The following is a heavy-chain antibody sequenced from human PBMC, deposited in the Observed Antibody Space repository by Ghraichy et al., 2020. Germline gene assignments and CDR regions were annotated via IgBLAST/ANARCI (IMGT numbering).Heavy chain of an antibody. J-gene: IGHJ3*02. Sequence: GGSLRLSCAASGFTFSSFSMNWVRQAPGKGLEWVSSISSSSSYIYYADSVKGRFTISRDNAKNSLYLQMNSLRAEDTAVYYCARDPPLAVAGMWLVEEDAFDIWGQGTMVTVSS. CDR2: ISSSSSYI. CDR3: ARDPPLAVAGMWLVEEDAFDI. V-gene: IGHV3-21*01. CDR1: GFTFSSFS. D-gene: IGHD6-19*01.